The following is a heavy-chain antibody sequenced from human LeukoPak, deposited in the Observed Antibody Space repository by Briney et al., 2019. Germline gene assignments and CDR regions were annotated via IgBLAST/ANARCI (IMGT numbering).Heavy chain of an antibody. CDR1: GFTFSSYS. CDR2: ISSSSSYI. V-gene: IGHV3-21*01. Sequence: GGSLRLSCAASGFTFSSYSMNWVRQAPGKGLEWVSSISSSSSYIYYADSVKGRFTISRDNAKNSLNLQMNSLRAEDTAVYYCARAYYDYVWGSYRHNRQPLNDYRGQGTLVTVSS. D-gene: IGHD3-16*02. J-gene: IGHJ4*02. CDR3: ARAYYDYVWGSYRHNRQPLNDY.